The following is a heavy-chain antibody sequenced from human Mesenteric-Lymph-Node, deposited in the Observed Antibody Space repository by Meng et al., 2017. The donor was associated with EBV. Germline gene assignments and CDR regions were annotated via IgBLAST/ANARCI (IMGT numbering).Heavy chain of an antibody. CDR3: ARVSAIKYYYDSGGYFAY. D-gene: IGHD3-22*01. J-gene: IGHJ4*02. CDR1: XGSISSLSYY. V-gene: IGHV4-39*07. Sequence: QLQLQESGPGLVKPSXXXXLXXXVSXGSISSLSYYWGWIRQPPGKGPEWIGSLYYSGSTYYNPSLESRVTMSVDTSKDQFSLKLNSVTAADTAVYYCARVSAIKYYYDSGGYFAYWGQGILVTVSS. CDR2: LYYSGST.